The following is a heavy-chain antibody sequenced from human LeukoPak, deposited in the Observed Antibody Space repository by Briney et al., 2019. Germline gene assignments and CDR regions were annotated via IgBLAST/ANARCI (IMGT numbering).Heavy chain of an antibody. V-gene: IGHV3-11*04. CDR1: GFTFSDYY. CDR2: ISSSGSTI. D-gene: IGHD3-22*01. CDR3: ARVRGYYYDSSGSWTYYFDY. J-gene: IGHJ4*02. Sequence: GGSLRLSCAASGFTFSDYYMSWIRQAPGKGLEWVSYISSSGSTIYYADSVKGRFTISRDNAKNSLYLQMNSLRAEDTAVYYCARVRGYYYDSSGSWTYYFDYWGRGTLVTVSS.